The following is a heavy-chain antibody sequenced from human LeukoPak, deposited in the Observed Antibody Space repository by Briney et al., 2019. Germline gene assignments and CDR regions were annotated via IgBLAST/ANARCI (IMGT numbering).Heavy chain of an antibody. CDR1: GYTFTGYY. Sequence: ASVKVSCKASGYTFTGYYMHWVRQAPGQGLEWMGWINHNSGGTNYAQKFQGRVTMTRDTSISTAYMELSRLRSDDTAVYYCARERTFCAFDIWGQGTMVTVSS. D-gene: IGHD3-16*01. V-gene: IGHV1-2*02. CDR3: ARERTFCAFDI. CDR2: INHNSGGT. J-gene: IGHJ3*02.